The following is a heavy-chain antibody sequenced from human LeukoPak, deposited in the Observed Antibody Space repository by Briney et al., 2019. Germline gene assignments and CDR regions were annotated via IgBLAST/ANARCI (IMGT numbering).Heavy chain of an antibody. CDR1: GGSISSGGYS. V-gene: IGHV4-30-2*01. J-gene: IGHJ5*02. Sequence: SETLSLTCAVSGGSISSGGYSWSWIRQPPGKGLEWIGYIYHSGSTYYNPSLKSRVTISVDRSKNQFSLKLSSVTAADTAVYYCARAHAIKPGFDPWGQGTLVTVSS. CDR3: ARAHAIKPGFDP. CDR2: IYHSGST. D-gene: IGHD2-21*01.